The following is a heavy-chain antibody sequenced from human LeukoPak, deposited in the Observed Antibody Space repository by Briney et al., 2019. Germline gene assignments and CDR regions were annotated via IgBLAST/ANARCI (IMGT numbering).Heavy chain of an antibody. J-gene: IGHJ4*02. D-gene: IGHD6-13*01. Sequence: ASVKVSCKASGYTFTGYYMHWVRQAPGQGLEWMGWINPNSGGTNYAQKFQGRVTMTRDTSISIAYMELSRLRSDDTAVYYCARVSSSWSETNPMTDYWGQGTLVTVSS. CDR2: INPNSGGT. CDR3: ARVSSSWSETNPMTDY. CDR1: GYTFTGYY. V-gene: IGHV1-2*02.